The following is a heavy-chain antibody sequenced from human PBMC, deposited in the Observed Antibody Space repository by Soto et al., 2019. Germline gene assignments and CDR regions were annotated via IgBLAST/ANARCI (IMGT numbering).Heavy chain of an antibody. CDR3: AYLSCSGGSCYWFSFSGMDV. CDR2: IYWDDDK. CDR1: GFSLSTSGVG. J-gene: IGHJ6*02. D-gene: IGHD2-15*01. Sequence: QITLKESGPTLVKPTQTLTLTCTFSGFSLSTSGVGVAWIRQPPGKALEWLALIYWDDDKRYRPSLESRLTITQDTSKNHVVLTMHNMDSVDTATYYCAYLSCSGGSCYWFSFSGMDVWGQGTTVTVSS. V-gene: IGHV2-5*02.